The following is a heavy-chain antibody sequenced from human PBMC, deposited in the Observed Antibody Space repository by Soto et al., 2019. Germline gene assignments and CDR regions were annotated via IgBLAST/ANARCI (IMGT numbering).Heavy chain of an antibody. D-gene: IGHD6-19*01. CDR2: IYQTGTT. V-gene: IGHV4-4*02. Sequence: QVQLQESGPGLVKPSGTLSLTCGVSRGSVSSNNWWTRVRQPPGKGLEWIGEIYQTGTTNYNPSLQSRVTISLDKSNNHFSLKLNSVTAADTAVYYCARRIALSGTAGAPGDWGQGTLVIVSS. CDR1: RGSVSSNNW. CDR3: ARRIALSGTAGAPGD. J-gene: IGHJ4*02.